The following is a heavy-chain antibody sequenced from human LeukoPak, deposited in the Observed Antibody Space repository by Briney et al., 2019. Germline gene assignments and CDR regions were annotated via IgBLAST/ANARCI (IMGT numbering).Heavy chain of an antibody. Sequence: GASLQISCKGSGCSFTSYWIGWVRPMPGKGLEWMGIIYPGDSDTRYSPSFQGQVTISADKSISTAYLQWSSLKASDTAMYYCARHVPGRTPLFDYWGQGTLVTVSS. CDR2: IYPGDSDT. V-gene: IGHV5-51*01. CDR1: GCSFTSYW. D-gene: IGHD1-1*01. CDR3: ARHVPGRTPLFDY. J-gene: IGHJ4*02.